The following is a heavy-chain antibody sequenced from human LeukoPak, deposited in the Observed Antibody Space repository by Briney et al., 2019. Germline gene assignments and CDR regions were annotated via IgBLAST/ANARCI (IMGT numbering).Heavy chain of an antibody. D-gene: IGHD6-19*01. CDR3: VKDQWYSNGWYIFDY. Sequence: GGSLRLSCSASGFTFSSYAMHWVGQAPGKGLEYVSTISSDGGSTYYADSVKGRFIISRDNSKKTLYLQMSSLRAEDTAAYYCVKDQWYSNGWYIFDYWGQGTLVTVSS. CDR1: GFTFSSYA. J-gene: IGHJ4*01. CDR2: ISSDGGST. V-gene: IGHV3-64D*08.